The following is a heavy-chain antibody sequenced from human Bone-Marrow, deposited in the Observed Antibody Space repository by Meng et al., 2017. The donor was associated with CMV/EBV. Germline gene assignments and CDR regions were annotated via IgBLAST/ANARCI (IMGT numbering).Heavy chain of an antibody. CDR2: IWKDGNTI. CDR1: GFTFSDHW. D-gene: IGHD6-19*01. J-gene: IGHJ4*02. CDR3: VRDMGWYRFDS. V-gene: IGHV3-7*01. Sequence: GESLKISCVASGFTFSDHWMGWVHQAPGKGLEWVADIWKDGNTIWYFDSVKGRFTISRDNAKNSLFLQMNSLRVEDTAVYYCVRDMGWYRFDSWGQGTLVTVSS.